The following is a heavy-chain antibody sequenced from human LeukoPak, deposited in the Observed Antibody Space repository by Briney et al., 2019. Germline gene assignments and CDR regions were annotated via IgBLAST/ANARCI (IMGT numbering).Heavy chain of an antibody. CDR1: GFIFSSYA. D-gene: IGHD1-26*01. CDR2: ISYDGSNK. J-gene: IGHJ4*02. Sequence: GGSLRLSCAASGFIFSSYAMHWVRQAPGKGLEWVAVISYDGSNKYYADSVKGRFTISRDNSKNTLYLQMNSLRAEDTAVYYCARAGIVGAIGFDYWGQGTLVTVSS. V-gene: IGHV3-30*04. CDR3: ARAGIVGAIGFDY.